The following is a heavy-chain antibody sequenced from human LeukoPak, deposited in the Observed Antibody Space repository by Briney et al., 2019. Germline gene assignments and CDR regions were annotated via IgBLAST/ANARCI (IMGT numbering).Heavy chain of an antibody. J-gene: IGHJ3*02. V-gene: IGHV3-30*02. CDR2: IRYDGSNK. D-gene: IGHD3-22*01. Sequence: PGGSLRLSCAASGFTFSSYGMHWVRQAPGKGLEWVAFIRYDGSNKYYADSVKGRFTISRDNSKNTLYLQMNSLRAEDTAVYYCANPYYYDSSGYSHDAFDIWGQGTMVTVSS. CDR1: GFTFSSYG. CDR3: ANPYYYDSSGYSHDAFDI.